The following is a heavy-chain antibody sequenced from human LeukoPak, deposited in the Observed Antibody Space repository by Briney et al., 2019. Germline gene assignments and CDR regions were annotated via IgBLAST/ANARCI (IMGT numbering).Heavy chain of an antibody. CDR2: ISDIGSI. D-gene: IGHD2-8*02. V-gene: IGHV4-59*08. Sequence: LETLSLTCTVSGGSISSYYWSWIRQPPGKGLEWIAYISDIGSINYNPSLKSRVTISLDTSKNQFSLKLSSVTAADTAVYYCAGHHPRNTVDFWGQGTLVTASS. CDR1: GGSISSYY. CDR3: AGHHPRNTVDF. J-gene: IGHJ4*02.